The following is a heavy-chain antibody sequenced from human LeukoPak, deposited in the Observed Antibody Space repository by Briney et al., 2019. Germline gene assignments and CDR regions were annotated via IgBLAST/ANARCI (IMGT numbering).Heavy chain of an antibody. J-gene: IGHJ4*02. V-gene: IGHV3-33*01. Sequence: PGGSLRLSCAASGFTFSTYGMHWVRQAPGKGLEWVAVVWYDGSNIHYVDSGKGRFTISRDNSKSTLYLQMNSLTAEDTAVYYCARGGYSGTYYFGYWGQGTLVTVSS. CDR1: GFTFSTYG. CDR3: ARGGYSGTYYFGY. D-gene: IGHD1-26*01. CDR2: VWYDGSNI.